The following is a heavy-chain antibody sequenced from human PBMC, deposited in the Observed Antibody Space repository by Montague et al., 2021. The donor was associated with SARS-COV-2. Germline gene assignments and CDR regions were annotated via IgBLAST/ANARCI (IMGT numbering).Heavy chain of an antibody. J-gene: IGHJ5*02. V-gene: IGHV4-34*01. CDR3: ARERYSFSLTRGSTWFDP. CDR2: INHSGST. CDR1: GGSFSGYY. D-gene: IGHD3-9*01. Sequence: SETLSLTCAVYGGSFSGYYWTWIRQSPGKGLEWIGEINHSGSTNYSPSLESRVAISVDTSKNQFSLKLSSVTAADTAVYYCARERYSFSLTRGSTWFDPWGQGTLVTVSS.